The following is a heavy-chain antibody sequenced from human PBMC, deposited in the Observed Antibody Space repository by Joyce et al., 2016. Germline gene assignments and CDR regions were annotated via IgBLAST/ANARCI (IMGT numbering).Heavy chain of an antibody. CDR1: GYTFTDYY. V-gene: IGHV1-2*02. J-gene: IGHJ4*02. CDR2: INPKSGGT. D-gene: IGHD3-22*01. Sequence: QVQLVQSGAEVKKPGASVKVSCKTSGYTFTDYYMHWVRQSPGQGLEWMGVINPKSGGTNYAQKFQGRVTMTRDTAVSTAYMELSRLRSDNTAVYYCARGGYHGPYYFDYWGKGTLVTVSS. CDR3: ARGGYHGPYYFDY.